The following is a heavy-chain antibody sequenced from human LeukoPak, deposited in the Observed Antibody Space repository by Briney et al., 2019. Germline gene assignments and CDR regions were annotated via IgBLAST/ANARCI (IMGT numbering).Heavy chain of an antibody. V-gene: IGHV1-46*01. CDR1: GYTFTTYY. CDR2: INPNAGDT. J-gene: IGHJ4*02. Sequence: GASVKVSCKASGYTFTTYYLHWVRQAPGQGVEWMGIINPNAGDTGYARKFLGRVTMTRDTSTSTVYMELSSLRSEDTAVYYCARGEGYRVGAGWYFDYWGQGTLVTVSS. CDR3: ARGEGYRVGAGWYFDY. D-gene: IGHD1-26*01.